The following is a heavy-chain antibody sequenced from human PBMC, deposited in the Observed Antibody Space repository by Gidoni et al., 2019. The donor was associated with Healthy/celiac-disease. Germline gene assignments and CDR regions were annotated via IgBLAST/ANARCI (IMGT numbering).Heavy chain of an antibody. Sequence: HVQLVESGGGVVQPGRYLRLSCAASGFTFSSYGMHWVRQAPGKGLEWVAVIWYDGSNKYYADSVKGRFTISRDNSKNTLYLQMNSLRAEDTAVYYWARDIVVVPAATKKYYYYYGMDVWGQGTTVTVSS. V-gene: IGHV3-33*08. J-gene: IGHJ6*02. CDR2: IWYDGSNK. D-gene: IGHD2-2*01. CDR1: GFTFSSYG. CDR3: ARDIVVVPAATKKYYYYYGMDV.